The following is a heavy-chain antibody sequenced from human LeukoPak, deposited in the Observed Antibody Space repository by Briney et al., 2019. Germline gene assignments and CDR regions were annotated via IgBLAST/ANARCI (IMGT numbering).Heavy chain of an antibody. CDR3: AKDHYDSSGYSLHFDY. Sequence: GGSLRLSCAASGFTFSSYAMSWVRQAPGKGLEWVSGISGSGGSTYYADSVKGRFTISRDNSKNTLYLQMNSLRAEDTAVYYCAKDHYDSSGYSLHFDYWGQGTLVTVSS. J-gene: IGHJ4*02. D-gene: IGHD3-22*01. V-gene: IGHV3-23*01. CDR1: GFTFSSYA. CDR2: ISGSGGST.